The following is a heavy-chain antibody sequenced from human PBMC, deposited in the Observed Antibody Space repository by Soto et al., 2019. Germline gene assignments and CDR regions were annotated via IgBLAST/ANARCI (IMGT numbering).Heavy chain of an antibody. CDR2: ISGSGHAT. D-gene: IGHD3-22*01. CDR3: AKGRYFDSSGGCANY. J-gene: IGHJ4*02. V-gene: IGHV3-23*01. Sequence: PARGLEWVAAISGSGHATYYTQSVRGRFTISRDKSKKTVFLQMNNLRTEDTAIYYYAKGRYFDSSGGCANYWGLGTLVTVSS.